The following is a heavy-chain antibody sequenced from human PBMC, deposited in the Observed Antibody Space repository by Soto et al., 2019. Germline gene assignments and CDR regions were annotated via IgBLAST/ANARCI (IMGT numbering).Heavy chain of an antibody. CDR3: ATPPGYCSSTSCYIGSY. CDR1: GYTLTELS. V-gene: IGHV1-24*01. J-gene: IGHJ4*02. Sequence: QVPLVQSGAEVKKPGASVKVSCKVSGYTLTELSMHWVRQAPGKGLEWMGGFDPEDGETIYAQKFQGRVTMTEDTSTDTAYMELSSLRSEDTAVYYCATPPGYCSSTSCYIGSYWGQGTLVTVSS. D-gene: IGHD2-2*02. CDR2: FDPEDGET.